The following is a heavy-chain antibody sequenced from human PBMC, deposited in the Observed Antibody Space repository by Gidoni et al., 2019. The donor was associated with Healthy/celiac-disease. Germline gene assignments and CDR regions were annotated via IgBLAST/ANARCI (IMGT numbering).Heavy chain of an antibody. CDR3: ASLRAPPNWNDVDY. CDR1: GGSISRGGYY. CDR2: IYYSGST. V-gene: IGHV4-31*03. J-gene: IGHJ4*02. D-gene: IGHD1-1*01. Sequence: QVQLQESGPGLVKPSQTLSLTCTVSGGSISRGGYYWSWIRQHPGKGLEWIGYIYYSGSTYYNPSLESRVTISVDTSKNQFSLKLSSVTAADTAVYYCASLRAPPNWNDVDYWGQGTLVTVSS.